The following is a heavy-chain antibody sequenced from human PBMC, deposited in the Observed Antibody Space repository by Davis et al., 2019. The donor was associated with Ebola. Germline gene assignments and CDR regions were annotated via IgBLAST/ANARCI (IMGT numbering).Heavy chain of an antibody. Sequence: SETLSLTCTVSGGSMSSYYWSWIRQSPGKEPEWIGNIYYSGTTNYNPSLKSRVTISGDTSKNQFSLNMNSVTAADTAIYYCARTPQYTNYGSYFDHWGQGALVTVSS. V-gene: IGHV4-59*01. CDR1: GGSMSSYY. J-gene: IGHJ4*02. CDR3: ARTPQYTNYGSYFDH. CDR2: IYYSGTT. D-gene: IGHD4/OR15-4a*01.